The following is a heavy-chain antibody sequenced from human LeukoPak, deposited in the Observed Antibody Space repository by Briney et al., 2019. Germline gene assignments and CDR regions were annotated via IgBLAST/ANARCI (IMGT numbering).Heavy chain of an antibody. Sequence: ASVKVSCKASGYTFTSYGISWVRQAPGQGLEWMGWISAYNGNTNYAQKLQGRVTMTTDTPTSTAYMELRSLRSDDTAVYYCARDGDCSGGSCYLYGFDYWGQGTLVTVSS. J-gene: IGHJ4*02. D-gene: IGHD2-15*01. V-gene: IGHV1-18*01. CDR1: GYTFTSYG. CDR2: ISAYNGNT. CDR3: ARDGDCSGGSCYLYGFDY.